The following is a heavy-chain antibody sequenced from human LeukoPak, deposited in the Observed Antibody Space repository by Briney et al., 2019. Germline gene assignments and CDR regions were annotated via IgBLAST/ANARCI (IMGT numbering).Heavy chain of an antibody. J-gene: IGHJ4*02. Sequence: ASVKVSCKASGYTFTSYGISWVRQAHGQGLEWMGWISAYNGNTNYAQKLQGRVTMTTDTSTSTAYMELRSLRSDDTAVYYCARHQAGGSSWHLDYWGQGTLVTVSS. CDR2: ISAYNGNT. CDR1: GYTFTSYG. CDR3: ARHQAGGSSWHLDY. D-gene: IGHD6-13*01. V-gene: IGHV1-18*01.